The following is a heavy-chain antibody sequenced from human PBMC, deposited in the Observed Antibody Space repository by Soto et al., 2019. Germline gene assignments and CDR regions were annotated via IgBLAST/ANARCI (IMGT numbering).Heavy chain of an antibody. V-gene: IGHV4-31*03. CDR2: IYYSGST. CDR1: GFSIRSGGYY. CDR3: ARGTYRGSSGWSDGPAFWFDP. J-gene: IGHJ5*02. Sequence: SETLSLTCTVSGFSIRSGGYYWSWIRQHPGKGLEWIGYIYYSGSTYYNPSLKSRVTISVDTSENQFSLKLSSVTAADTAVYYCARGTYRGSSGWSDGPAFWFDPWGQGTLVTVSS. D-gene: IGHD6-19*01.